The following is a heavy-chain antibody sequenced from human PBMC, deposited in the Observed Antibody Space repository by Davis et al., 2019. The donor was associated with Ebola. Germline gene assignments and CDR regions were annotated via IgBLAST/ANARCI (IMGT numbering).Heavy chain of an antibody. Sequence: GGSLRLSCAASGFTFSTYWMSWVRQAPGKGLEWVANIKQDGSEKYYVDSVKGRFTISRDNAKNSLYLQMNSLRAEDTAVYYCATRQIPVIRLYGMDVWGQGTTVTVSS. J-gene: IGHJ6*02. CDR3: ATRQIPVIRLYGMDV. D-gene: IGHD3-10*01. V-gene: IGHV3-7*01. CDR2: IKQDGSEK. CDR1: GFTFSTYW.